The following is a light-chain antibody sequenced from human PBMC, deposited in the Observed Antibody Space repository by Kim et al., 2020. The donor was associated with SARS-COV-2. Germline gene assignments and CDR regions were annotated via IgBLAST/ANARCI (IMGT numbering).Light chain of an antibody. CDR2: GAS. CDR3: QQYGRSPTT. V-gene: IGKV3-20*01. J-gene: IGKJ5*01. CDR1: QSVSSSY. Sequence: SPGERATLSCRASQSVSSSYLAWYQHKPGQSPRLLIHGASSRATGVPDRFRGGGSGTDFTLTITRLEPDDFAVYYCQQYGRSPTTFGQGTRLEIK.